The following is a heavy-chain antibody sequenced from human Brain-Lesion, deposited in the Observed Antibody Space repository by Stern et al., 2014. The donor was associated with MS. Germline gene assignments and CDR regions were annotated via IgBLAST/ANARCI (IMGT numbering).Heavy chain of an antibody. J-gene: IGHJ4*02. CDR3: ARAVRNQLLSEY. CDR2: MNPYSGNP. Sequence: QVQLVQSGAEVKKPGASVKVSCKASGYTFSSYDIPWVRQASGQGLEWMGWMNPYSGNPGYAQKFKGRISMTSDPSISTVYMELTSLTSDDTAVYFCARAVRNQLLSEYWGQGTLVTVSS. D-gene: IGHD2-2*01. CDR1: GYTFSSYD. V-gene: IGHV1-8*01.